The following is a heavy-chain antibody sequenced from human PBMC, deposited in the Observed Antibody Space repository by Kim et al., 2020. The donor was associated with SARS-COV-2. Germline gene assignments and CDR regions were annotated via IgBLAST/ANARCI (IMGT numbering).Heavy chain of an antibody. V-gene: IGHV3-49*03. CDR1: GFTFGDYA. J-gene: IGHJ2*01. D-gene: IGHD2-2*02. CDR2: IRSKAYGGTT. Sequence: GGSLRLSCTASGFTFGDYAMSWFRQAPGKGLEWVGFIRSKAYGGTTEYAASVKGRFTISRDDSKSIAYLQMNSLKTEDTAVYYCTRESPYCSSTSCYRFALKNWYFDLWGRGTLVTVSS. CDR3: TRESPYCSSTSCYRFALKNWYFDL.